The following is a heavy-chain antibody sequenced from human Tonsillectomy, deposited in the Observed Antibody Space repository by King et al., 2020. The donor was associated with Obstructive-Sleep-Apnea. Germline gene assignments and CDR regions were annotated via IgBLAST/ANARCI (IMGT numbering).Heavy chain of an antibody. CDR2: IYYSGST. CDR3: ARSGGRGILYYYGMDV. D-gene: IGHD3-10*01. CDR1: GGSISSYY. J-gene: IGHJ6*02. V-gene: IGHV4-59*08. Sequence: VQLQESGPGLVKPSETLSLTCTVSGGSISSYYWSWIRQPPGRGLEWIGYIYYSGSTNYNPSLKSRVTLSVDTSKNQFSLKLSSVTAADTAVYYCARSGGRGILYYYGMDVWGQGTTVTVSS.